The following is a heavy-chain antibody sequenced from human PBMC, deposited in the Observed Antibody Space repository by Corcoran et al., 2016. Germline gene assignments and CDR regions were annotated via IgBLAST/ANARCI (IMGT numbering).Heavy chain of an antibody. V-gene: IGHV3-15*01. D-gene: IGHD3-3*01. CDR1: GFTFSNAW. CDR3: TTDRGRLRFLEWLPKIWFDP. CDR2: IKSKTDGGTT. J-gene: IGHJ5*02. Sequence: EVQLVESGGGLVKPGGSLRLSCAASGFTFSNAWMSWVRQAPGKGLEWVGRIKSKTDGGTTDYAAPVKGRFTISRDDSKNTLYLQMNSLKTEDTAVYYCTTDRGRLRFLEWLPKIWFDPWGQGTLVTVSS.